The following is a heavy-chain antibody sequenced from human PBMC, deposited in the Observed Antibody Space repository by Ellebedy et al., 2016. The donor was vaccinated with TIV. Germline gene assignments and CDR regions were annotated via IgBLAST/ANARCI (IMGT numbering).Heavy chain of an antibody. CDR2: ISNGGDTT. D-gene: IGHD3-16*01. CDR1: GFTFGCCA. J-gene: IGHJ3*01. V-gene: IGHV3-23*01. Sequence: GESLKISCAASGFTFGCCAMSWVRQAPGKGLEWVSVISNGGDTTYADSVKGRFTISRDNSKNTLYLQLNNLRAGDTALYYCARTTTMTTFGPFDLWGQGTRVTVSS. CDR3: ARTTTMTTFGPFDL.